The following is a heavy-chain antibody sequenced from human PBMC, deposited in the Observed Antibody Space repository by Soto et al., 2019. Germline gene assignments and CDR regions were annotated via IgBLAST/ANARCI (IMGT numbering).Heavy chain of an antibody. J-gene: IGHJ4*02. CDR1: GFTFSSYG. CDR3: ARDRSGSYGGYFDY. CDR2: IWYDGSNK. V-gene: IGHV3-33*01. D-gene: IGHD1-26*01. Sequence: GGSLRLSCAASGFTFSSYGMHWVRQAPGKGLEWVAVIWYDGSNKYYADSVKGRFTISRDNSKNTLYLQMNSLRAEDTAVYYCARDRSGSYGGYFDYWGQGTLVTVSS.